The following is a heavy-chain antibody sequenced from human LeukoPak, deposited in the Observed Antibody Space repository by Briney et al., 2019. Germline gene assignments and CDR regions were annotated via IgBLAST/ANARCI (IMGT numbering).Heavy chain of an antibody. CDR3: TRDSGLTGYDLLDY. CDR1: GFPFSTYW. V-gene: IGHV3-7*01. CDR2: IKNDGSEK. D-gene: IGHD5-12*01. Sequence: GGSLRLSCAASGFPFSTYWITWVRQAPGKGLEGVVNIKNDGSEKNYVDSVKGRFTISRDNAENSLFLQMNSLRVEDTAIYYCTRDSGLTGYDLLDYWGQGTLVTVSS. J-gene: IGHJ4*02.